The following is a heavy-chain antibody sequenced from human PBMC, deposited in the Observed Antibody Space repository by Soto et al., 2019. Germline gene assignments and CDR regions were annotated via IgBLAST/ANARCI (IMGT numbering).Heavy chain of an antibody. Sequence: SETLSLTCTVSGGSISSSNYYWGWIRQPPGKGLEWIGSIYYSGSTYYNPSLKSRVTISVDTSKNQFSLKLSSVTAADTAVYYCARNGGGYYYYGMDVWGQGTTVTVSS. CDR3: ARNGGGYYYYGMDV. CDR2: IYYSGST. V-gene: IGHV4-39*07. D-gene: IGHD3-16*01. CDR1: GGSISSSNYY. J-gene: IGHJ6*02.